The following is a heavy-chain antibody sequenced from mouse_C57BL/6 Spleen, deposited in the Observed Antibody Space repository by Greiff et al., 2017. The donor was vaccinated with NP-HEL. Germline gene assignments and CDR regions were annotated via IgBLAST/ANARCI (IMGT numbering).Heavy chain of an antibody. CDR1: GYTFTSYW. CDR2: IDPNSGGT. D-gene: IGHD2-1*01. J-gene: IGHJ4*01. Sequence: QVQLKQPGAELVKPGASVKLSCKASGYTFTSYWMHWVKQRPGRGLEWIGRIDPNSGGTKYNEKFKSKATLTVDKPSSTAYMQLSSLTSEDSAVYYCARSSSIYYGNPYYAMDYWGQGTSVTVSS. V-gene: IGHV1-72*01. CDR3: ARSSSIYYGNPYYAMDY.